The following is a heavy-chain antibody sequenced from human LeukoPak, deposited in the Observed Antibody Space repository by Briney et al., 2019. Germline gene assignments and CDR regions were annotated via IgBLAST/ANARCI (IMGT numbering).Heavy chain of an antibody. CDR3: ARAYDSSSYFGY. J-gene: IGHJ4*02. CDR1: GFTFSSHL. V-gene: IGHV3-21*01. D-gene: IGHD3-22*01. CDR2: ITGSSDYI. Sequence: GGSLRLSCAASGFTFSSHLMYWVRQAPGKGLEWVSSITGSSDYIYYADSVKGRFTISRDNAKNSLYLQMNSLRAEDTAVYYCARAYDSSSYFGYWGQGTLVTVSS.